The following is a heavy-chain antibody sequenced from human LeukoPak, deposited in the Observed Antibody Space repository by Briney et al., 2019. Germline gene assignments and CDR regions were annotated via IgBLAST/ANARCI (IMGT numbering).Heavy chain of an antibody. D-gene: IGHD6-19*01. J-gene: IGHJ4*02. Sequence: PGGSLRLSCAASGFTFSSYGMHWVRQAPGKGLEWVAVISYDGSNKYYADSVKGRFTISRDNSKNTLYLQMNSLRAEDTAVYYCAKEWLGTGLVYWGQGTLVTVSS. V-gene: IGHV3-30*18. CDR2: ISYDGSNK. CDR1: GFTFSSYG. CDR3: AKEWLGTGLVY.